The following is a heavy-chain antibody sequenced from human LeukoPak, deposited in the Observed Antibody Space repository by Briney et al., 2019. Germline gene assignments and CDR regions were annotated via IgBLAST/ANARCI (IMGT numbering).Heavy chain of an antibody. CDR1: GYAFTSYY. V-gene: IGHV1-46*01. D-gene: IGHD3-22*01. Sequence: GASVKVSCKASGYAFTSYYMHWVRQAPGQGLEWMGIINPSGGSTSYAQKFQGRVTMTRDTSTSTVYMELSSLRSEDTAVYYCARVIGASGYYDSSGYYDYWGQGTLVTVSS. CDR3: ARVIGASGYYDSSGYYDY. J-gene: IGHJ4*02. CDR2: INPSGGST.